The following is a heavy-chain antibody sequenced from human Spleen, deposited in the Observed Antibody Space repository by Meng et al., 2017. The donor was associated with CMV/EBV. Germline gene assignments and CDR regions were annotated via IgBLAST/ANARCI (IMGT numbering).Heavy chain of an antibody. V-gene: IGHV5-51*01. CDR1: GYSFTNYW. CDR2: IHPGDSDT. CDR3: ARQGNYDFWSESYDYGMDV. Sequence: GESLKISCKGSGYSFTNYWIGWVRQMPGKGLEWMGIIHPGDSDTTYSPSFQGQVTISADKSITTSYLHLNSLKVSDSAIYYCARQGNYDFWSESYDYGMDVWGQGTTVTVSS. J-gene: IGHJ6*02. D-gene: IGHD3-3*01.